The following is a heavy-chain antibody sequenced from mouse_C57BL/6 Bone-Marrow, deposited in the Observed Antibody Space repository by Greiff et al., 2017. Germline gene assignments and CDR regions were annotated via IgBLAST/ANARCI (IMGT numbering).Heavy chain of an antibody. CDR2: IDPENGDT. D-gene: IGHD1-1*01. Sequence: VQLQQSGAELVRPGASVKLSCTASGFNIKDDYMHWVKQRPEQGLEWIGWIDPENGDTEYASKFQGKATITADTSSNTAYLQLSSLTSEDIAVYYCTVFYYGSMWFAYWGQGTLVTVSA. J-gene: IGHJ3*01. CDR3: TVFYYGSMWFAY. CDR1: GFNIKDDY. V-gene: IGHV14-4*01.